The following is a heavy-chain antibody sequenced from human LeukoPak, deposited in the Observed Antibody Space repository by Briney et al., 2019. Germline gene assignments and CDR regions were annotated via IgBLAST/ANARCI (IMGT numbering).Heavy chain of an antibody. CDR3: ARDDTYYDSSLRAFDI. J-gene: IGHJ3*02. Sequence: ASVKVSCKASGYTFTDFYIHWVRQAPGQGLEWMGWINPNNGGTNYAQKFQGRVTMTRDTSISTAYMELSRLRSDDTAVYYCARDDTYYDSSLRAFDIWGQGTMVTVSS. CDR2: INPNNGGT. V-gene: IGHV1-2*02. CDR1: GYTFTDFY. D-gene: IGHD3-22*01.